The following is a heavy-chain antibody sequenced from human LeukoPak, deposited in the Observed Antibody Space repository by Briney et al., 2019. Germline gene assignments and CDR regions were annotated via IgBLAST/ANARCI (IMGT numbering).Heavy chain of an antibody. D-gene: IGHD4-17*01. CDR2: ISSSSSYI. Sequence: KPGGSLRLFCAASGFPFSICSMNWARQAPGKGLEWVSSISSSSSYIYYADSVKGRFTISRDNAKNSLYLQMNSLRAEDTAVYYCARDGSYGDLDYWGQGTLVTVSS. V-gene: IGHV3-21*01. CDR3: ARDGSYGDLDY. CDR1: GFPFSICS. J-gene: IGHJ4*02.